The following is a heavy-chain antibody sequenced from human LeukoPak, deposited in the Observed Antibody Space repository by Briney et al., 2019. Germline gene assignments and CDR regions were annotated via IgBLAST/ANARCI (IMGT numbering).Heavy chain of an antibody. J-gene: IGHJ4*02. CDR2: ISGSSSTI. V-gene: IGHV3-11*01. CDR3: ARWSLGGRDFDY. D-gene: IGHD1-26*01. Sequence: PGGSLRLSCAASGFSFSDYYMSWIRQAPGKGLEWVSYISGSSSTIYYADSLKGRFSISRDNAKNSLYLQMNSLRAEETAVYYCARWSLGGRDFDYWGQGTLVTVSS. CDR1: GFSFSDYY.